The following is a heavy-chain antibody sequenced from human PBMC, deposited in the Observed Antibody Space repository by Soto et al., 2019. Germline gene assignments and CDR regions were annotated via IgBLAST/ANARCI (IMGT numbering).Heavy chain of an antibody. Sequence: QVQLVESGGGVVQPGRSLRLSCAASGFTFSSYAMHWVRQAPGKGLEWVAVISYDGSNKYYADSVKGRFTISRDNSKNTLYLQLNSLRAADTAVYYCASNLYANYYGMDVWGRGTTVTVSS. D-gene: IGHD2-8*01. V-gene: IGHV3-30-3*01. CDR3: ASNLYANYYGMDV. J-gene: IGHJ6*02. CDR2: ISYDGSNK. CDR1: GFTFSSYA.